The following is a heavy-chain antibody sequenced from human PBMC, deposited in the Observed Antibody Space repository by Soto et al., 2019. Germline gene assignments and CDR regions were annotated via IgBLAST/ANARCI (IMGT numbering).Heavy chain of an antibody. D-gene: IGHD3-9*01. Sequence: GGSLRLSCAASGFTFSSYGMHWVRQAPGKGLEWVAVIWYDGSNKYYADSVKGRFTISRDNSKNTLYLQMNSLRAEDTAVYYCARDQYDILTGYYYYYYGIDVRAQRTTDTGSS. V-gene: IGHV3-33*01. J-gene: IGHJ6*02. CDR2: IWYDGSNK. CDR3: ARDQYDILTGYYYYYYGIDV. CDR1: GFTFSSYG.